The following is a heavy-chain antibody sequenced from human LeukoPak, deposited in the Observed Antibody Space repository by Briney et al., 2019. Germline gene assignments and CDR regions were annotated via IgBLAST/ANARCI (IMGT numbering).Heavy chain of an antibody. CDR3: ARDPSLLEYSSGWYYPGVGSDY. CDR1: GYTFTSYA. Sequence: ASVKVSCKASGYTFTSYAMNWVRQAPGQGLEWMGWINTNTGNPTYAQGFTGRFVFSLDTSVSTAYLQISSLKAEDTAVYYCARDPSLLEYSSGWYYPGVGSDYWGQGTLVTVSS. J-gene: IGHJ4*02. CDR2: INTNTGNP. V-gene: IGHV7-4-1*02. D-gene: IGHD6-19*01.